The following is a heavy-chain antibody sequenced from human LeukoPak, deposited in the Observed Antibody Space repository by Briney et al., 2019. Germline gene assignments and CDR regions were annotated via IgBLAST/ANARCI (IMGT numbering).Heavy chain of an antibody. J-gene: IGHJ5*02. CDR2: IYTSGST. CDR3: ATAPEYNWFDP. Sequence: SETLSLTCSVSGGSISSYYWSWIRQPAGKGLEWIGRIYTSGSTNYNPSLKSRVTISVDTSKNQFSLKMRSVTAADTAVYYCATAPEYNWFDPWGQGTLVTVSS. CDR1: GGSISSYY. D-gene: IGHD1-14*01. V-gene: IGHV4-4*07.